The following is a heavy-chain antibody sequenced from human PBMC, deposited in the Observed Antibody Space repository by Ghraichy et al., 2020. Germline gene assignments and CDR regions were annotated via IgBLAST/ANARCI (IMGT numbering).Heavy chain of an antibody. Sequence: GGSLRLSCAAYGFTFRNYWMHWVRQVPGKGLVWVSHINSDGSSSAYADSVKGRFTISRDNARNRVYLQMNSLRAEDTALYYCARRVVVVPAAPHPYGMDVWGQGTTVTVSS. CDR1: GFTFRNYW. V-gene: IGHV3-74*01. CDR3: ARRVVVVPAAPHPYGMDV. D-gene: IGHD2-2*01. J-gene: IGHJ6*02. CDR2: INSDGSSS.